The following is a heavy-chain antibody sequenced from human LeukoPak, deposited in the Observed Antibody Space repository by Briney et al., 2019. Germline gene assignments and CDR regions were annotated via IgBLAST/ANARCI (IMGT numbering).Heavy chain of an antibody. V-gene: IGHV5-51*01. CDR2: IYPGDSDT. CDR3: ARPGTKDTFDI. CDR1: GYSFTSYW. J-gene: IGHJ3*02. Sequence: GESLKISCQGSGYSFTSYWIGWVRQMSGKGLEWMGLIYPGDSDTRYSPSFQGQVTISADKSISTAYLQWSSLKASDTAMYYCARPGTKDTFDIWGQGTKVTVSS. D-gene: IGHD1-14*01.